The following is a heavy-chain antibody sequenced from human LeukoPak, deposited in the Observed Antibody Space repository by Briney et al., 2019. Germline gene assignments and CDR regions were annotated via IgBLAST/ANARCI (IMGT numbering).Heavy chain of an antibody. J-gene: IGHJ3*02. CDR3: ARARVCPVSAFDI. Sequence: GKVSCKAWGVTFTSYAISWVGRARGQGNEWRGGIIPIFGTANYAQKFQGRVTITADESTSTAYMELSSLRSEDTAVYYCARARVCPVSAFDIWGQGTMVTVSS. CDR1: GVTFTSYA. D-gene: IGHD3-10*01. CDR2: IIPIFGTA. V-gene: IGHV1-69*01.